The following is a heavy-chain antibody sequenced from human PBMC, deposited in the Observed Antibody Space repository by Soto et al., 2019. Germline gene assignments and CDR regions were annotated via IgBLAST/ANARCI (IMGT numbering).Heavy chain of an antibody. D-gene: IGHD6-6*01. CDR2: ISAYNGNT. CDR1: GYTFTSYG. CDR3: ARDSSIAARTGRDYYYYYGMDV. V-gene: IGHV1-18*01. J-gene: IGHJ6*02. Sequence: GASVKVSCKASGYTFTSYGISWVRQAPGQGLEWMGWISAYNGNTNYAQKLQGRVTMTTDTSTSTAYMELRSLRSDDTAVYYCARDSSIAARTGRDYYYYYGMDVWGQGTTVTVSS.